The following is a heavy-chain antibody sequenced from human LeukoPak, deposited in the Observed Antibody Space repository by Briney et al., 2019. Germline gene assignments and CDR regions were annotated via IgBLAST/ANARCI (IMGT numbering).Heavy chain of an antibody. J-gene: IGHJ6*03. CDR1: GYTFTSYA. Sequence: GASVKVSFKSSGYTFTSYAMHWVRQAPGQRLEWMGWLHAGTGNTKYSQRFQGRVTISRDASASTAYMDLRSLRSEDTAVYYCARETVVKMVGNYYYYYMDVWGKGTTVTVSS. CDR2: LHAGTGNT. D-gene: IGHD4-23*01. V-gene: IGHV1-3*01. CDR3: ARETVVKMVGNYYYYYMDV.